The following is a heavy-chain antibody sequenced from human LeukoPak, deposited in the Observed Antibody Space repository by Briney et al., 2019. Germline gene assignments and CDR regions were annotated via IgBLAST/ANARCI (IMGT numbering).Heavy chain of an antibody. V-gene: IGHV5-51*01. CDR3: ARRGYCSGGSCYSLWAFDI. J-gene: IGHJ3*02. Sequence: GESLKISCKHSEYSFPNYCIGWVRQMPGKGLEWMGIIYPGDSDSSYSPSFQGPVTISADKSISTAYLQWSSLKASDTAMYYCARRGYCSGGSCYSLWAFDIWGQGTMVTVSS. CDR1: EYSFPNYC. CDR2: IYPGDSDS. D-gene: IGHD2-15*01.